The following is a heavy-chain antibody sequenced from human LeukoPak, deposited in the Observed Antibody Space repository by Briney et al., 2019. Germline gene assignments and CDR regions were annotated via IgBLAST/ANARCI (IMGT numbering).Heavy chain of an antibody. D-gene: IGHD3-10*01. CDR1: GGSINSDSYY. Sequence: SETLSLTCIVPGGSINSDSYYWAWIRQTPGKGLEWIGGIYYSGSTYYNPSLKSRVTMSVDTSNSQFSLKLSSVTAADTAVYYCAANYYGSGSYYYWGQGTLVTVSS. CDR3: AANYYGSGSYYY. J-gene: IGHJ4*02. V-gene: IGHV4-39*01. CDR2: IYYSGST.